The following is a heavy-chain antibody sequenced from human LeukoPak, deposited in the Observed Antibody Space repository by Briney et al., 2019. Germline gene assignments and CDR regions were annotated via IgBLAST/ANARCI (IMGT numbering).Heavy chain of an antibody. CDR2: IQTSGSN. J-gene: IGHJ3*01. CDR3: ARLSAAVHLGAFDL. CDR1: GVSISPYY. D-gene: IGHD3-3*01. V-gene: IGHV4-4*09. Sequence: PSETLSLTCAVSGVSISPYYWAWIRQPPGKGLEWIGYIQTSGSNNQYPSLKSRVTISVDKSKNLFSLRLTSVTAADTAVYYCARLSAAVHLGAFDLWGQGTMVTVS.